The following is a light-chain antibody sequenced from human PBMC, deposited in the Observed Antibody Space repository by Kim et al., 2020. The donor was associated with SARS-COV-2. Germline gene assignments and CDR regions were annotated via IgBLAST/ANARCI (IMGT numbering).Light chain of an antibody. J-gene: IGLJ3*02. CDR3: SSYTISSTWV. Sequence: GQSITSSCTGTSSDVGGYNYVSWYQQHPGKAPKLMIYDVSNRPSGVSNRFSGSKSGNTASLTISGLQAEDEADYYCSSYTISSTWVFGGGTQLTVL. V-gene: IGLV2-14*03. CDR2: DVS. CDR1: SSDVGGYNY.